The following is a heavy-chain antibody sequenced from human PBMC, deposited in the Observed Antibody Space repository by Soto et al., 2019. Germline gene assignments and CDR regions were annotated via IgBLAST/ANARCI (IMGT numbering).Heavy chain of an antibody. J-gene: IGHJ5*02. D-gene: IGHD6-19*01. CDR3: ARDPVAVAGRGSNWFDP. Sequence: QVQLVESGGGVVQPGRSLRLSCAASGFTFSSYGMHWVRQAPGKGLEWVAVIWYDGSNKYYADSVKGRFTISRDNSKNTLYLQMNSLRAEDTAVYYCARDPVAVAGRGSNWFDPWGQGTLVTVSS. CDR1: GFTFSSYG. CDR2: IWYDGSNK. V-gene: IGHV3-33*01.